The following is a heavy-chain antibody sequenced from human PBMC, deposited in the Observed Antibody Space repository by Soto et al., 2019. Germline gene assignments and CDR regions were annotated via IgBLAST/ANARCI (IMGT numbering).Heavy chain of an antibody. D-gene: IGHD2-2*01. CDR1: GFTFSSYG. Sequence: QVQLVESGGGVVQPGRSLRLSCVASGFTFSSYGMHWVRQAPGKGLEWVAVISYDGSNKYYADSVKGRLTISRDNSKNTXYXXMNSRRGEDTAVYYCAKGQHWISTSCYFYHYGMDVWGPGTTVVVSS. CDR3: AKGQHWISTSCYFYHYGMDV. CDR2: ISYDGSNK. V-gene: IGHV3-30*18. J-gene: IGHJ6*02.